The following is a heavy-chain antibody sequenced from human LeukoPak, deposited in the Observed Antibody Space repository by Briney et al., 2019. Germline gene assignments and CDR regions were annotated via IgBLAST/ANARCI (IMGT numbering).Heavy chain of an antibody. V-gene: IGHV4-39*07. CDR1: GGSISSSGYY. CDR3: GRGFYVAKNAGVFDM. Sequence: SETLSLTCTVSGGSISSSGYYWGWIRQPPGKGLEWIGNIYYVGSTYYNPSLNSRVTISVDTSKNQFSLKLSSVTAADTAVYYCGRGFYVAKNAGVFDMWAKGQWSPSLQ. D-gene: IGHD3-16*01. CDR2: IYYVGST. J-gene: IGHJ3*02.